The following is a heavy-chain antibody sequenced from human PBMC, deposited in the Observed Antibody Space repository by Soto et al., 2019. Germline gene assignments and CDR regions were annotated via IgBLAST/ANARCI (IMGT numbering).Heavy chain of an antibody. CDR2: TSYDGNNK. J-gene: IGHJ4*02. CDR3: AKGGGSARDFDY. V-gene: IGHV3-30*18. D-gene: IGHD1-26*01. Sequence: GGSLRLSCTGSGFTFGNYGMHWVRQAPGKGLEWVASTSYDGNNKYYADSLKGRFTISRDNSKKMVYLQMTSLGPEDTAVYYCAKGGGSARDFDYWGQGDLVTGSS. CDR1: GFTFGNYG.